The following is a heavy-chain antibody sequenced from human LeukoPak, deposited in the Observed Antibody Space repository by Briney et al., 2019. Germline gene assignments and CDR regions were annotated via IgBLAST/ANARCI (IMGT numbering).Heavy chain of an antibody. CDR2: IYYSGST. CDR1: GGSISSYY. V-gene: IGHV4-59*01. Sequence: SETLSLTCTVSGGSISSYYWSWIRQPPGKGLEWIGYIYYSGSTNYNPSLKSRVTISVDTSKNQFSLKLSSVTAADTAVYYCASGDYGGNSAFDYWGQGTLVTVSS. CDR3: ASGDYGGNSAFDY. D-gene: IGHD4-23*01. J-gene: IGHJ4*02.